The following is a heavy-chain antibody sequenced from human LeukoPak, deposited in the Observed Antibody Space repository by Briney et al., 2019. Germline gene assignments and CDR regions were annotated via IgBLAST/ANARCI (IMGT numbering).Heavy chain of an antibody. Sequence: PSETLSLTCAVYGGSFSGYYWSWIRQPPGKGLEWIGSIYYSGSTYYNPSLKSRVTISVDTSKNQFSLKLSSVTAADTAVYYCARLARYYDILTGYAGYYFDYWGQGTLVTVSS. CDR2: IYYSGST. J-gene: IGHJ4*02. V-gene: IGHV4-34*01. CDR3: ARLARYYDILTGYAGYYFDY. D-gene: IGHD3-9*01. CDR1: GGSFSGYY.